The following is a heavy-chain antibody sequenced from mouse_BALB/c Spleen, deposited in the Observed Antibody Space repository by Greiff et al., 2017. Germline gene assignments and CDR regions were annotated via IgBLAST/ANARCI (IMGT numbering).Heavy chain of an antibody. Sequence: EVHLVESGGGLVKPGGSLKLSCAASGFTFSDYYMYWVRQTPEKRLEWVATISDGGSYTYYPDSVKGRFTISRDNAKNNLYLQMSSLKSEDTAMYYCARVYDGYYQGAMDYWGQGTSVTVSS. CDR3: ARVYDGYYQGAMDY. D-gene: IGHD2-3*01. J-gene: IGHJ4*01. CDR1: GFTFSDYY. CDR2: ISDGGSYT. V-gene: IGHV5-4*02.